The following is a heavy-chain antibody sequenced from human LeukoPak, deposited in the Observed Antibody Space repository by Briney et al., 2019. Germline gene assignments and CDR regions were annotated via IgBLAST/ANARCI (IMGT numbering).Heavy chain of an antibody. V-gene: IGHV4-34*01. CDR3: ARGAQLLSHWFDP. CDR2: INHSGST. D-gene: IGHD2-2*01. Sequence: SETLSLTCAVYGGSFSGYYWSWIRQPPGKGLEGIGEINHSGSTNHNPSLKSRVTISVDTSKNQFSLKLSSVTAADTAVYYCARGAQLLSHWFDPWGQGTLVTVSS. CDR1: GGSFSGYY. J-gene: IGHJ5*02.